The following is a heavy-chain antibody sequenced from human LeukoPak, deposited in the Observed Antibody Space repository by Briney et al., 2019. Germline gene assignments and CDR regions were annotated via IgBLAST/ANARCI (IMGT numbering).Heavy chain of an antibody. CDR3: TRVGYIDEGIDY. V-gene: IGHV3-21*01. CDR2: ISTDSSYI. D-gene: IGHD5-24*01. CDR1: GLSFSSYW. J-gene: IGHJ4*02. Sequence: GSLRLSCAASGLSFSSYWMSWFRQAPGKGLEWVSSISTDSSYIYYADSVKGRFTISRDNAKNSLYLQMNSLRAEDTAIYYCTRVGYIDEGIDYWGQGTLVTVSS.